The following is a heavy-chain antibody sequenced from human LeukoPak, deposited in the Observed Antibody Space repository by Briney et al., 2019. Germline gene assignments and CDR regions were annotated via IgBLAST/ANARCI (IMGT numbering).Heavy chain of an antibody. D-gene: IGHD6-13*01. CDR1: GYTFTGYY. J-gene: IGHJ6*02. CDR2: INPNSGGT. V-gene: IGHV1-2*02. Sequence: GASVKVSCKASGYTFTGYYMHWVRQAPGQGLEWMGWINPNSGGTNYAQKFQGRVTMTRDTSISTAYMELSRLRSDDTAVYYCARGVGAAAGTGRQYYYGMDVWGQGTTVTVSS. CDR3: ARGVGAAAGTGRQYYYGMDV.